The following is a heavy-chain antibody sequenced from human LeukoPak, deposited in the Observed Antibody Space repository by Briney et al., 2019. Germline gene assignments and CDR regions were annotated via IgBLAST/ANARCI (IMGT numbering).Heavy chain of an antibody. V-gene: IGHV4-31*03. CDR3: ARGDPPDIVVVPAAIYYFDY. J-gene: IGHJ4*02. CDR1: GGSTSSGGYY. D-gene: IGHD2-2*02. Sequence: PSETLSLTCTVSGGSTSSGGYYWSWIRQHPGKGLEWIGYIYYSGSTYYNPSLKSRVTISVDTSKNQFSLKLSSVTAADTAVYYCARGDPPDIVVVPAAIYYFDYWGQGTLVTVSS. CDR2: IYYSGST.